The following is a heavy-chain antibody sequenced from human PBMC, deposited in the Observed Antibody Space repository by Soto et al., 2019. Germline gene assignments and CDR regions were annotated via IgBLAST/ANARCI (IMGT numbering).Heavy chain of an antibody. CDR1: GLFLKTKY. V-gene: IGHV3-66*01. Sequence: GDLRVRWGGSGLFLKTKYNILGRQAPWKGLEWVSGIYSGGFTYYADSVRGRFTMSRDNSKNTMYLQMNSLRAGDTAVYYCARDPYTSDWAPNLDYWGQGALVTVSS. CDR3: ARDPYTSDWAPNLDY. CDR2: IYSGGFT. D-gene: IGHD6-19*01. J-gene: IGHJ4*02.